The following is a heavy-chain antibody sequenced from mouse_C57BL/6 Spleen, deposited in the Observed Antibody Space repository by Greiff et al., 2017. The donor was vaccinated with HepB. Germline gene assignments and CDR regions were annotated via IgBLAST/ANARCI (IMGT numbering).Heavy chain of an antibody. CDR2: ISGGGGNT. V-gene: IGHV5-9*01. J-gene: IGHJ4*01. Sequence: EVKLVESGGGLVKPGGSLKLSCAASGFTFSSYTMSWVRQTPEKRLEWVATISGGGGNTYYPDSVKGRFTISRDNAKNTLYLQMSSLRSEDTALYYCARHYGYDVYYYAMDYWGQGTSVTVSS. D-gene: IGHD2-2*01. CDR3: ARHYGYDVYYYAMDY. CDR1: GFTFSSYT.